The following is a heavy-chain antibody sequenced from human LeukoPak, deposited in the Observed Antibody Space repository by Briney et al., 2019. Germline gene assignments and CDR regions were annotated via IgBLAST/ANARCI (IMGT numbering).Heavy chain of an antibody. CDR1: GYTLTELS. CDR3: ATDPPPLRGVPAAKLY. D-gene: IGHD2-2*01. J-gene: IGHJ4*02. CDR2: FDPEDGET. V-gene: IGHV1-24*01. Sequence: ASVKVSCKVSGYTLTELSMHWVRQAPGEGLEWMGGFDPEDGETIYAQKFQGRVTMTEDTSTDTAYMELSSLRSEGTAVYYCATDPPPLRGVPAAKLYWGQGTLVTVSS.